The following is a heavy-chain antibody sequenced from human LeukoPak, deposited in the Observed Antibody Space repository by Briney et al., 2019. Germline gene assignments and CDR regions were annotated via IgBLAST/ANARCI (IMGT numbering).Heavy chain of an antibody. V-gene: IGHV1-2*02. D-gene: IGHD3-3*01. CDR1: GYTFTGYY. J-gene: IGHJ4*02. CDR3: ARDRSGIIYDFWSGPRNELDY. CDR2: INPNSGGT. Sequence: ASVKVSCKASGYTFTGYYMHWVRQAPGQGLEWMGWINPNSGGTNYAQKFQGRVTMTRDTSISTAYMELSRLRSDDTAVYYCARDRSGIIYDFWSGPRNELDYWGQGTLVTVSS.